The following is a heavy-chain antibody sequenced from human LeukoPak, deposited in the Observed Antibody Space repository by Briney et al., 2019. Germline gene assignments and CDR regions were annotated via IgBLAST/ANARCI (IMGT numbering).Heavy chain of an antibody. CDR3: AREGFGPSTYYYDSSGPIIDY. D-gene: IGHD3-22*01. CDR1: GYTLTELS. V-gene: IGHV1-24*01. Sequence: ASVKVSCKVSGYTLTELSMHWVRQAPGKGLEWMGGFDPEDGETIYAQKFQGRVTMTEDTSTDTAYMELSSLRSDDTAVYYCAREGFGPSTYYYDSSGPIIDYWGQGTLVTVSS. J-gene: IGHJ4*02. CDR2: FDPEDGET.